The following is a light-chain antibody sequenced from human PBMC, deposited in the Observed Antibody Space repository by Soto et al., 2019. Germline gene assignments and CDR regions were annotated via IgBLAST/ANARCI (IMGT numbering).Light chain of an antibody. CDR1: QSVSTY. CDR3: QQYGSSLYT. Sequence: EIVLTQSPATLSLSPGERATLSCRASQSVSTYLAWYQQTPGRPPRLLIYDASIRATGIPDRFSGSGSGTDFTLTISRLEPEDFAVYYCQQYGSSLYTFGQGTKVDIK. CDR2: DAS. J-gene: IGKJ2*01. V-gene: IGKV3-20*01.